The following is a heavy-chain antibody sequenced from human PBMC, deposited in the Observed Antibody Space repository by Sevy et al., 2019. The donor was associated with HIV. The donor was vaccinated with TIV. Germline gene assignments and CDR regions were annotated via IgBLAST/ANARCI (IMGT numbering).Heavy chain of an antibody. J-gene: IGHJ3*02. V-gene: IGHV3-23*01. D-gene: IGHD3-22*01. CDR1: GFTFTSYA. CDR2: IFRNFRGVAVT. CDR3: AGARYDSSGSFDALDI. Sequence: GGSLRLSCTTSGFTFTSYAMNWVRQAPGKGLEWVSTIFRNFRGVAVTYDADSVKGRFTISRDSSRNTLYLQMNSLRAEDTAVYYCAGARYDSSGSFDALDIWGQGTMVTISS.